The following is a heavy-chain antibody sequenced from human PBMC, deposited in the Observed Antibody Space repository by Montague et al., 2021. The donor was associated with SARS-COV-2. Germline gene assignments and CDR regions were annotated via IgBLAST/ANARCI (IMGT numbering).Heavy chain of an antibody. J-gene: IGHJ4*02. CDR2: IYCNIGNT. V-gene: IGHV4-59*01. CDR1: GGSISDYY. Sequence: SETLSLTCSVSGGSISDYYWNWIRQPPGKGLEWIGYIYCNIGNTNYNPSLQSRVTISLDTSKNQFSLNLRSVTAADTALYFCARGTGYDYYFDCWGLGTLVTVSS. CDR3: ARGTGYDYYFDC. D-gene: IGHD5-12*01.